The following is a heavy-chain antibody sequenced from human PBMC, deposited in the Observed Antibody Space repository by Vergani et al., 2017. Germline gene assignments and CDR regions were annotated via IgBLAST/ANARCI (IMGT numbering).Heavy chain of an antibody. CDR2: LTAVGGST. CDR3: VKDAGSYENFFDA. V-gene: IGHV3-23*01. Sequence: EVQLLESGGSLKQPGGSVRLSCAASGFTFSTYAMHWVRQAPGKGLEWVSALTAVGGSTYSAESFKGCFIFSRDNSRDILYLQMNSRRPEDTASYYCVKDAGSYENFFDAWGEGTMVTISS. CDR1: GFTFSTYA. J-gene: IGHJ5*02. D-gene: IGHD1-26*01.